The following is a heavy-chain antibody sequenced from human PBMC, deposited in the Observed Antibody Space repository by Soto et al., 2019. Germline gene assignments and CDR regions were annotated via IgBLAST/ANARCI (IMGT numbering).Heavy chain of an antibody. V-gene: IGHV4-31*01. CDR3: ARDATQGLTVADNYDYFGMDV. CDR1: GGSIAGGGYY. J-gene: IGHJ6*02. D-gene: IGHD6-19*01. Sequence: QLQESGPGLVKPSQTLSLTCTASGGSIAGGGYYWTWIRQHPGKGLEWIGYIYSTGSTYYTPYPQRPVTISIDTSKNQFSRNLSSVSAADASVYYCARDATQGLTVADNYDYFGMDVCGQGTTFTVSS. CDR2: IYSTGST.